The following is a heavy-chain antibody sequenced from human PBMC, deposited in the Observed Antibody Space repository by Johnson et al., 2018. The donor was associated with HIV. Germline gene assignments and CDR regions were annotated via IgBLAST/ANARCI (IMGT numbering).Heavy chain of an antibody. V-gene: IGHV3-30*04. Sequence: QVQLVESWGGVVQPGRSLRLSCAASGFTFSSYAMHWVRQAPGKGLEWVAVISYDGSNKYYADSVKGRFTISRDNSKNTLYLQMNSLRAEDTAVYYCASGGAAAGPDGFDIWGQGTMVTVSS. J-gene: IGHJ3*02. CDR2: ISYDGSNK. CDR1: GFTFSSYA. D-gene: IGHD6-13*01. CDR3: ASGGAAAGPDGFDI.